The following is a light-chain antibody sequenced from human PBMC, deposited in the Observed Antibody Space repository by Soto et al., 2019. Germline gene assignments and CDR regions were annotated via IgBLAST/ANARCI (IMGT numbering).Light chain of an antibody. V-gene: IGKV3-15*01. Sequence: IVMTQSPATLSVSPGDGATLSCMASHSVSSNLAWYQQKPGQAPRLLIYGASTRPTGIPARFSGSGSGTAFTLTISSLQSEDFAVYYCQQYNDWPSTWTFGQGTKVDIK. CDR2: GAS. CDR3: QQYNDWPSTWT. J-gene: IGKJ1*01. CDR1: HSVSSN.